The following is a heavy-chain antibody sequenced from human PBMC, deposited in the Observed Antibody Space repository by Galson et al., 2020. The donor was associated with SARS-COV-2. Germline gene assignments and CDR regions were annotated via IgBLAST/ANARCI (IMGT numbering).Heavy chain of an antibody. CDR1: GGSISSGGYY. V-gene: IGHV4-31*03. CDR3: ARDIEIAWIGLSSSGIDV. J-gene: IGHJ3*01. Sequence: SQTLSLTCSVSGGSISSGGYYWSWIRQLPGKGLEWIGYIYHSGNTYYNPSLESRVTISQDTSKNQFSLKLSSVTAADTAVYYCARDIEIAWIGLSSSGIDVWGQGTMVTVSS. CDR2: IYHSGNT. D-gene: IGHD2-15*01.